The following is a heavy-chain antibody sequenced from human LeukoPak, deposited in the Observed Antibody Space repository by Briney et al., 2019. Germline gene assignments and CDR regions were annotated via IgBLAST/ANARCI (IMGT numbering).Heavy chain of an antibody. V-gene: IGHV3-21*04. CDR1: GFTLSNYS. D-gene: IGHD2-2*02. CDR3: ARIPYYYGMDV. Sequence: PGGSLRLSCAASGFTLSNYSMNWVRLAPGKGLEWVSYISSSSSYTNYADSVKGRFTISRDNAKNSLYLQMNSLRAEDTAVYYCARIPYYYGMDVWGQGTTVTVSS. CDR2: ISSSSSYT. J-gene: IGHJ6*02.